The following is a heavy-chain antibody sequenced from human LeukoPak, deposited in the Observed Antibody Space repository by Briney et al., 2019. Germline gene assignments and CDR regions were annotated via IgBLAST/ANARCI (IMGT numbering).Heavy chain of an antibody. Sequence: ASVKVSCKASGYTFTSYGISWVRQAPGQGLEWMGWISAYNGNTNYAQKLQGRVTMTTDTSTSTAHMELRSLRSDDTAVYYCARVSVTENWFDPWGQGTLVTVSS. V-gene: IGHV1-18*01. CDR3: ARVSVTENWFDP. D-gene: IGHD4-11*01. CDR2: ISAYNGNT. CDR1: GYTFTSYG. J-gene: IGHJ5*02.